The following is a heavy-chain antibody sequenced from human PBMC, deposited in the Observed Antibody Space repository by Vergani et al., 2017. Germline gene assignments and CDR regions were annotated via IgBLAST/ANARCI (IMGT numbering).Heavy chain of an antibody. D-gene: IGHD2-21*01. Sequence: EVQLLESGGGLVQPGGSLRLSCAASGFTFSSYAMSWVRQAPGKGLEWVPAISGSGGSTYYADSVKGRFTISRDNSKNTLYLQMNSLRAEDTAVYYWAKDQRGVIGCMDVWGQGTTVTVSS. CDR1: GFTFSSYA. CDR3: AKDQRGVIGCMDV. CDR2: ISGSGGST. J-gene: IGHJ6*02. V-gene: IGHV3-23*01.